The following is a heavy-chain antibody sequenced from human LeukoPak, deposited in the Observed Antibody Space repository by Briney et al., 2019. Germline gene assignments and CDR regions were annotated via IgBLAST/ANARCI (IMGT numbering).Heavy chain of an antibody. V-gene: IGHV4-4*07. J-gene: IGHJ1*01. CDR3: ARASYDSSDYEYFHH. D-gene: IGHD3-22*01. CDR2: IYSSGGT. CDR1: GGSISSYY. Sequence: PSETLSLTCTVSGGSISSYYWSWIRQPAGKGLEWIGRIYSSGGTDYNPSLKSRVIMSVDTSKNHLSLKLTSVTAADTAVYYCARASYDSSDYEYFHHWGQGTLVTVSS.